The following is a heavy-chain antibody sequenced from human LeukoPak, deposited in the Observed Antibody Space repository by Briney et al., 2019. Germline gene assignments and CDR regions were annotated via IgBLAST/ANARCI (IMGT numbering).Heavy chain of an antibody. CDR1: GVSISSSSYY. V-gene: IGHV4-39*07. D-gene: IGHD6-13*01. CDR2: IYYSGST. CDR3: ARKGPPQQLVRAPSFDY. Sequence: SETLSLTCTVSGVSISSSSYYWGWIRQPPGKGLEWIGSIYYSGSTYYNPSLKSRVTISVDTSKNQFSLKLSSVTAADTAVYYCARKGPPQQLVRAPSFDYWGQGTLVTVSS. J-gene: IGHJ4*02.